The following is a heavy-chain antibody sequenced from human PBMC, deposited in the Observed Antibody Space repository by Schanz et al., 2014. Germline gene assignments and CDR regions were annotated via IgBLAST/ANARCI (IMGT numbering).Heavy chain of an antibody. J-gene: IGHJ4*02. CDR2: ISGSGGST. Sequence: EVQLVQSGGGLVQPGGSLRLSCAASGFTFSTSAMSWVRQAPGKGLEWVSAISGSGGSTYYADSVKGRFTMSRDNAKNSVFLQMNSLRAEDTAVYYCVRDSFFAFDYWGQGTLVTVSS. V-gene: IGHV3-23*04. CDR1: GFTFSTSA. CDR3: VRDSFFAFDY. D-gene: IGHD3-3*01.